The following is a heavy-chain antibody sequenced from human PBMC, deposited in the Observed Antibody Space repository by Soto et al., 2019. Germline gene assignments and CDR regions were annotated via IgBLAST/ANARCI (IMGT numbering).Heavy chain of an antibody. CDR1: GFTFSAYG. V-gene: IGHV3-23*01. CDR2: LSGSGENT. CDR3: AKDSLYGDIDY. Sequence: EVQLLESGGGLVQPGGSLRLSCAASGFTFSAYGMSWVRQAPGKGLEWVSTLSGSGENTYYADSVKGRFTISRDISKNTLYLRMNSLRAEDTAVYYCAKDSLYGDIDYWGQGTPVTVSS. J-gene: IGHJ4*02. D-gene: IGHD4-17*01.